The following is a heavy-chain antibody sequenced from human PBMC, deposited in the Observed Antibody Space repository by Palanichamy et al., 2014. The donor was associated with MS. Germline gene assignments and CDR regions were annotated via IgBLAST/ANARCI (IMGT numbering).Heavy chain of an antibody. Sequence: QVQLVQSGAEVKKPGASVKVSCKTSGHTFTGYYIHWVRQAPGQGLEWMGRINPDSGDTNYPQKFQGRVTLTRDTSNSTAYMELSRLRSDDTAVYFCARVVTVLKYWGQGTLVTASS. V-gene: IGHV1-2*06. D-gene: IGHD2-21*02. CDR1: GHTFTGYY. J-gene: IGHJ4*02. CDR3: ARVVTVLKY. CDR2: INPDSGDT.